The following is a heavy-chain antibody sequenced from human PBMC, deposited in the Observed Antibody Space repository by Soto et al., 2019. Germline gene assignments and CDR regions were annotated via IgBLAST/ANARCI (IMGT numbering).Heavy chain of an antibody. CDR2: IIPMFGTA. J-gene: IGHJ6*02. CDR3: ARSGIVVVVAACPLVNYNGMDA. CDR1: GGTFSSYS. Sequence: QVQLVQSGAEVKKPGSSVKVSCKASGGTFSSYSISWVRQAPGQGLEWMGGIIPMFGTAKYAQKFQGRVTITADESTRTAYMELSSLRSEDTAVYYCARSGIVVVVAACPLVNYNGMDAWGQGTTVTVSS. D-gene: IGHD2-15*01. V-gene: IGHV1-69*12.